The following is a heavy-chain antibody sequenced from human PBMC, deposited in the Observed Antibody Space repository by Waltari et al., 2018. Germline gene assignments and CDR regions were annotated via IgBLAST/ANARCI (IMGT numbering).Heavy chain of an antibody. CDR1: GGSISSYY. CDR2: IYYSGST. J-gene: IGHJ6*03. V-gene: IGHV4-59*01. CDR3: ASCIKRGYSGDDSYYYYYYMDV. Sequence: QVQLQESGPGLVKPSATLSLTCTVSGGSISSYYWSWIRQPPGKGLEWIGYIYYSGSTNCNPAHKSRVTISVDTSKNQFSLKLSAVTAADTAVYYYASCIKRGYSGDDSYYYYYYMDVWGKGTTVTVSS. D-gene: IGHD5-12*01.